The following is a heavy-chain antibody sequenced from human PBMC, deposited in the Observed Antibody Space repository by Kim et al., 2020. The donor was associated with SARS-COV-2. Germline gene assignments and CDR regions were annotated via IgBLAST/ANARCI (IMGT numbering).Heavy chain of an antibody. D-gene: IGHD3-10*01. CDR1: GGSFSGYY. V-gene: IGHV4-34*01. CDR2: INHSGST. CDR3: ARRRGDYGSGSYYGY. Sequence: SETLSLTCAVYGGSFSGYYWSWIRQPPGKGLEWIGEINHSGSTNYNPSLKSRVTISVDTSKNQFSLKLSSVTAADTAVYYCARRRGDYGSGSYYGYWGQGTLVTVSS. J-gene: IGHJ4*02.